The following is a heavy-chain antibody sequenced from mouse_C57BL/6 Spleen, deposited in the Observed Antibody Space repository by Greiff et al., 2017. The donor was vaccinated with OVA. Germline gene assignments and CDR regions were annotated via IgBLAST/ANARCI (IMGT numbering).Heavy chain of an antibody. CDR1: GYTFTSYR. CDR2: IYPGSGST. V-gene: IGHV1-55*01. CDR3: ARERAMDY. J-gene: IGHJ4*01. Sequence: GQLQQPGAELVKPGASVKMSCKASGYTFTSYRVTWVKQRPGQGLEWIGDIYPGSGSTNYNEKFKSKATLTVDTSSSTAYMQLSSLTSEDSAVYYCARERAMDYWGQGTSVTVSS.